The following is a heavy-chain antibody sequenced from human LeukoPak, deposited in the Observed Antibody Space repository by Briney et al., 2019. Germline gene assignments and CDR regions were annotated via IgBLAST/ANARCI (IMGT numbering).Heavy chain of an antibody. D-gene: IGHD3-22*01. J-gene: IGHJ3*02. CDR2: MNPNSGNT. Sequence: ASVTVSCKASGYTFTSYDINWVRQATGQGLEWMGWMNPNSGNTGYAQKFQGRVTMTRNTSISTAYMELSSLRSEDTAVYYCARGSYYDSSGYYQNDAFDIWGQGTMVTVSS. CDR3: ARGSYYDSSGYYQNDAFDI. V-gene: IGHV1-8*01. CDR1: GYTFTSYD.